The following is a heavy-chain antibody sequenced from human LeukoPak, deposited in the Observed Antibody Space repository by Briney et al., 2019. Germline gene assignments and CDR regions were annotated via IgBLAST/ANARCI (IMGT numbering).Heavy chain of an antibody. CDR1: GFTVSSNY. V-gene: IGHV3-66*01. D-gene: IGHD6-6*01. CDR2: IYSGGST. Sequence: PGGSLRLSCAASGFTVSSNYMSWVRQAPGKGLEWVSVIYSGGSTYYADSVKGRFTISRDNSKNTLYLQMNSLRAEDTAVYYCAKDTRSYSSSPFDYWAREPWSPSPQ. J-gene: IGHJ4*02. CDR3: AKDTRSYSSSPFDY.